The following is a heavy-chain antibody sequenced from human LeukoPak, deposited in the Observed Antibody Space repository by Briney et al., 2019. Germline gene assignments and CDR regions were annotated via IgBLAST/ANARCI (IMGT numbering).Heavy chain of an antibody. V-gene: IGHV4-39*07. CDR2: IYRSGSK. CDR1: GGSISSSSYY. Sequence: SETLSLTCTVSGGSISSSSYYWGWIRQSPVKGLEWIASIYRSGSKYYNPSLKSRVTISLDMSKNQFSLQVSSVTAADTAVYYCASTRFVNWIHVGYMDVWGKGTTVTVSS. CDR3: ASTRFVNWIHVGYMDV. D-gene: IGHD5-18*01. J-gene: IGHJ6*03.